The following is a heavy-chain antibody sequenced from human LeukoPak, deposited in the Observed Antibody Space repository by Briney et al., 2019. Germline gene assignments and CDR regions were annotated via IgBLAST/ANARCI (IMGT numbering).Heavy chain of an antibody. CDR3: ASDIVGATSPYYFDY. V-gene: IGHV4-31*03. J-gene: IGHJ4*02. CDR1: GGSISSGGYY. CDR2: IYYSGST. D-gene: IGHD1-26*01. Sequence: SQTLSLTCTVSGGSISSGGYYWSWIRQHPGKGLEWIGYIYYSGSTYYNPSLKSRVTISVDTSKNQFSLKLSSVTAADTAVYYCASDIVGATSPYYFDYWGQGTLVTVSS.